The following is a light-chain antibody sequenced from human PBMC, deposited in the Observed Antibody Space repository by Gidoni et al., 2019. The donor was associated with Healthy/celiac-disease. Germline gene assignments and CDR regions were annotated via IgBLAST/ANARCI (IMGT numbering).Light chain of an antibody. CDR3: MQALQTPWT. J-gene: IGKJ1*01. V-gene: IGKV2-28*01. CDR1: QIPLHSNGYNY. Sequence: DIVMTQSPLSLPVTPGEPASISCRSSQIPLHSNGYNYLDWYLQKPVQSPQLLIYLGSNRASGVPDRFSGSGSGTDFTLKISRVEAEDVGVYYCMQALQTPWTFGQGTKVEIK. CDR2: LGS.